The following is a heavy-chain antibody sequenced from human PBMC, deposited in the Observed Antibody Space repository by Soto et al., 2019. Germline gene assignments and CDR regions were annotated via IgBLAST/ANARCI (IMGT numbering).Heavy chain of an antibody. CDR3: ASFITYYYDSSGYYLR. Sequence: QVQLQESGPGLVKPSQTLSLTCTVSGGSISSGDYYWSWIRQPPGKGLEWIGYIDYSGSTYYNPYLNSRVTITVDTSKHQISLKLSSVTAADTAVYYCASFITYYYDSSGYYLRWGQGTLVTVSS. D-gene: IGHD3-22*01. CDR2: IDYSGST. V-gene: IGHV4-30-4*01. J-gene: IGHJ4*02. CDR1: GGSISSGDYY.